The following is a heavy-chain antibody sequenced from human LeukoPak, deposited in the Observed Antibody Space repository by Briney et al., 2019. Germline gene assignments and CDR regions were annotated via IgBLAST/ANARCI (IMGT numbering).Heavy chain of an antibody. CDR1: GFTFSTYG. CDR2: ISYDGSNK. V-gene: IGHV3-30*18. D-gene: IGHD5-18*01. Sequence: GRSLRLSCAASGFTFSTYGMHWVRQAPGRGLEWVAVISYDGSNKYYADSVKGRFTISRDNSKNTLYLQMNSLRAEDTAVYYCAKDVREYSYGLFDYWGQGTLVTVSS. CDR3: AKDVREYSYGLFDY. J-gene: IGHJ4*02.